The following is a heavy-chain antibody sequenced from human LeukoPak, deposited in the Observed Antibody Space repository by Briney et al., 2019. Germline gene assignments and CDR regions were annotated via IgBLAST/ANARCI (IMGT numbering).Heavy chain of an antibody. D-gene: IGHD3-3*01. V-gene: IGHV3-23*01. CDR2: ISGSGSST. CDR1: GFTFSSYA. J-gene: IGHJ4*02. Sequence: PGGSLRLSCAASGFTFSSYAMSWVRQAPGNGLEWVSGISGSGSSTYYADSVKGRFTISRDNSKNTLSLQMNSLRGEDTAVYYCATWAATILGTDCWGQGTLVTVSS. CDR3: ATWAATILGTDC.